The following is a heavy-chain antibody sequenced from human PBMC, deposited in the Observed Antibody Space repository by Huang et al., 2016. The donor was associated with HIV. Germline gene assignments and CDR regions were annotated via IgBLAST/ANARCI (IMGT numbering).Heavy chain of an antibody. CDR3: ARDRGQQLSPFDS. D-gene: IGHD6-13*01. CDR1: GFSLDSYS. J-gene: IGHJ4*02. CDR2: IRPSSSFI. Sequence: EVQLVESGGGLVKPGGSLRLSCAASGFSLDSYSMSWVRQTPGKGLQWVSAIRPSSSFIDYADSVKGRFSISRDNAKNSLYLQMNNLRGEDTAVYYCARDRGQQLSPFDSWGQGTLVTVSS. V-gene: IGHV3-21*01.